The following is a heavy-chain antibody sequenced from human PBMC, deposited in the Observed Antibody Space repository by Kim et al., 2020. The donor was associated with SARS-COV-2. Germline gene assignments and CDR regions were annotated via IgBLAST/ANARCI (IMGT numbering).Heavy chain of an antibody. CDR3: TRQSVYSSSWHFDY. J-gene: IGHJ4*02. V-gene: IGHV3-73*01. Sequence: AAAVKGRLTISRDDSKNTAYLQMNSLKTEDTAVYYCTRQSVYSSSWHFDYWGQGTLVTVSS. D-gene: IGHD6-13*01.